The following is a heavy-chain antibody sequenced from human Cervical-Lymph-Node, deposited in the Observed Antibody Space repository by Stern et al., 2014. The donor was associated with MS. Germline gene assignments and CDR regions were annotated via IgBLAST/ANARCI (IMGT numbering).Heavy chain of an antibody. Sequence: VQLVESGGGVVQPGGSQRLSCTASGFTFEDYAMEWVRQVPGKGLEWVAMIWYDGSQGYYGDSVRGRFSVSRDNSRNTLYLQMKSLSLEDTAVYYCARKIPDYYYYAMDVWGQGTTVTVSS. CDR3: ARKIPDYYYYAMDV. CDR2: IWYDGSQG. J-gene: IGHJ6*02. CDR1: GFTFEDYA. D-gene: IGHD2-2*02. V-gene: IGHV3-33*01.